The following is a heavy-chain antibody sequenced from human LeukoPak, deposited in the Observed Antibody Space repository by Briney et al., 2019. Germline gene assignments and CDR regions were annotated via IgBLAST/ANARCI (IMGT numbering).Heavy chain of an antibody. CDR2: IYYSGST. J-gene: IGHJ4*02. Sequence: SETLSLTCTVSGGSISSYYWSWIRQPPGKGLEWVGYIYYSGSTNYNPSLKSRVTISVDTSKNQFSLKLSSVTAADTAVYYCARDYYYDSSGLVGYWGQGTLVTVSS. D-gene: IGHD3-22*01. CDR1: GGSISSYY. CDR3: ARDYYYDSSGLVGY. V-gene: IGHV4-59*12.